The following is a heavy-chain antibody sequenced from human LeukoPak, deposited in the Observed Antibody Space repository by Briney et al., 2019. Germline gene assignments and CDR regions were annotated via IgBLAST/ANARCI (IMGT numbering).Heavy chain of an antibody. J-gene: IGHJ4*02. CDR2: ISSSGSAI. D-gene: IGHD1-7*01. CDR3: ARVGAYNWNYICHY. V-gene: IGHV3-48*03. CDR1: GFTFSSYE. Sequence: GGSLRLSCAASGFTFSSYEMNWVRQAPGKGLEWVSYISSSGSAIYYADSVKGRFTISRDNAKNSLFLQMNSLRAEDTAVYYCARVGAYNWNYICHYWGQGTLVTVSS.